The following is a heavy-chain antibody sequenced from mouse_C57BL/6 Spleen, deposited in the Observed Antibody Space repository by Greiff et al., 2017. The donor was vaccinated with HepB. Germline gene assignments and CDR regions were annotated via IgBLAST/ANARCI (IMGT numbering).Heavy chain of an antibody. CDR2: IYPGNSDT. D-gene: IGHD1-1*01. J-gene: IGHJ3*01. CDR3: TPSTTVVAPFAY. CDR1: GYTFTSYW. Sequence: EVQLQQSGTVLARPGASVKMSCKTSGYTFTSYWMHWVKQRPGQGLEWIGAIYPGNSDTSYNQKFKGKAKLTAGTSASTAYMELSSLTNEDSAVYYCTPSTTVVAPFAYWGQRTLVTVSA. V-gene: IGHV1-5*01.